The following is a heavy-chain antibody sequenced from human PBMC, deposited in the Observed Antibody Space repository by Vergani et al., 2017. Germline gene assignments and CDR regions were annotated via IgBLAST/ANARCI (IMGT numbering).Heavy chain of an antibody. CDR2: INHSGST. D-gene: IGHD2-2*01. CDR3: ARGSGGYCSSTSCYHYCYCMDV. CDR1: GGSFSGYY. Sequence: QVQLQQWGAGLLKPSETLSLTCAVYGGSFSGYYWSWIRQPPGKGLEWIGEINHSGSTNYNPSLKSRVTISVDTSKNQFSLKLSSVTAADTAVYYCARGSGGYCSSTSCYHYCYCMDVWGQGTTVTVSS. J-gene: IGHJ6*02. V-gene: IGHV4-34*01.